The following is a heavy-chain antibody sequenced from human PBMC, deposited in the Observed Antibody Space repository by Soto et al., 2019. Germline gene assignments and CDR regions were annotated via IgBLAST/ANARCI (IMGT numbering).Heavy chain of an antibody. V-gene: IGHV1-18*01. Sequence: AASVKVSCKASGYTFTSYGISWVRQAPGQGLEWMGWISAYNGNTNYAQKLQGRVTMTTDTSTSTAYMELRSLRSDDTAVYYCARVADSAYCSSTSCYGVNWFDPWGQGTLVTVSS. D-gene: IGHD2-2*01. CDR3: ARVADSAYCSSTSCYGVNWFDP. J-gene: IGHJ5*02. CDR1: GYTFTSYG. CDR2: ISAYNGNT.